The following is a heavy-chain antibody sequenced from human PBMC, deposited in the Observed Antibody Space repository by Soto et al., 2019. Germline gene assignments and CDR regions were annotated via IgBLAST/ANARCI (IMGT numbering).Heavy chain of an antibody. J-gene: IGHJ6*02. CDR2: MNPNSGNT. CDR1: GYTFTSYD. D-gene: IGHD3-10*01. CDR3: ATSGVRGTWDYYYGMDV. Sequence: ASVKVSCKASGYTFTSYDINWVRQATGQGLEWMGWMNPNSGNTGYAQKFQGRVTMTRNTSISTAYMELSSLRSEDTAVYYCATSGVRGTWDYYYGMDVWGQGTTVTVSS. V-gene: IGHV1-8*01.